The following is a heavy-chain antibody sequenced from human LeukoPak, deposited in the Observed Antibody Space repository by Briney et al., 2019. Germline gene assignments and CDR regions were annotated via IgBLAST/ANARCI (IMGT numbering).Heavy chain of an antibody. Sequence: SETLSLTCTVSGASISSHYWNWIRQPPGKGLEWVGCICYTGSTNYNPPLKSRVTISLDTSMNQFSLKLSSVTAADPALYYCARGGTRGYSGYDYGEGAYSYYYYMDVWGKGTTVTVSS. CDR2: ICYTGST. D-gene: IGHD5-12*01. CDR3: ARGGTRGYSGYDYGEGAYSYYYYMDV. CDR1: GASISSHY. V-gene: IGHV4-59*11. J-gene: IGHJ6*03.